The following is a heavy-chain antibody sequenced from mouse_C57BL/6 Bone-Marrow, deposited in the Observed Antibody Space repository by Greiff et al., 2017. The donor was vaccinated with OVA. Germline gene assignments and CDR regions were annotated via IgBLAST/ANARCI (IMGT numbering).Heavy chain of an antibody. CDR2: IDPENGDT. CDR3: TNYDESFDY. V-gene: IGHV14-4*01. D-gene: IGHD2-4*01. Sequence: VQLQQSGAELVRPGASVKLSCTASGFNIKDDYMHWVKQRPEQGLEWIGWIDPENGDTEYASKFQGKATITADTSSNTAYLQLSSLTSEDTAVYYCTNYDESFDYWGQGTTLTVSS. CDR1: GFNIKDDY. J-gene: IGHJ2*01.